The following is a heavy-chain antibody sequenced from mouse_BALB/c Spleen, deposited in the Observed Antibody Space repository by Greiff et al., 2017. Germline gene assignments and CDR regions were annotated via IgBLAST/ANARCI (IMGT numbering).Heavy chain of an antibody. CDR2: ISSGSSTI. J-gene: IGHJ2*01. Sequence: EVQLVESGGGLVKPGGSLKLSCAASGFTFSSFGMHWVRQAPEKGLEWVAYISSGSSTIYYADTVKGRFTISRDNPKNTLFLQMTSLRSEDTAMYYCARNYYGSSPDLDYWGQGTTLTVSS. D-gene: IGHD1-1*01. CDR3: ARNYYGSSPDLDY. CDR1: GFTFSSFG. V-gene: IGHV5-17*02.